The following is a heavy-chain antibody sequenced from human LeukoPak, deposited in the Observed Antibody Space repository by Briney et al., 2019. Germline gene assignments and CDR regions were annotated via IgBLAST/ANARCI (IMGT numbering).Heavy chain of an antibody. D-gene: IGHD5-12*01. CDR3: ARGGYTGYDYGDY. V-gene: IGHV3-33*01. CDR2: IWFDGSNK. Sequence: SGGSLRLSCAASGFTFSSYGMHWVRQAPGKGLEWVAVIWFDGSNKYYADSVKGRFTISRDNSKNTPYLQMNSLRAEDTAVYFCARGGYTGYDYGDYWGQGTLVTVSS. CDR1: GFTFSSYG. J-gene: IGHJ4*02.